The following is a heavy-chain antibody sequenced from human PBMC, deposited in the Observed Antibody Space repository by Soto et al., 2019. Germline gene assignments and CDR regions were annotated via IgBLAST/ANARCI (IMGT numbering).Heavy chain of an antibody. CDR3: ARGSGGNPYFAYYFDY. CDR1: GFTFSSYA. J-gene: IGHJ4*02. CDR2: ISYDGSNK. V-gene: IGHV3-30-3*01. D-gene: IGHD2-15*01. Sequence: GGSLRLSCAASGFTFSSYAMHWVRQAPGKGLEWVAVISYDGSNKYYADSVKGRFTISRDNSKNTLYLQMNSLRAEDTAVYYCARGSGGNPYFAYYFDYWGQGTLVTVSS.